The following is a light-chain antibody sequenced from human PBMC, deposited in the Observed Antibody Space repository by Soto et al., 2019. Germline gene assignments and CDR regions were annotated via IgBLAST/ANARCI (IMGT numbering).Light chain of an antibody. V-gene: IGKV1-5*03. CDR1: QSISSW. CDR3: QHWVDYLWT. Sequence: DIHLTQSPSTLSASVGDRVTITCRASQSISSWLAWYQQKPGKAPKLLIYMASTLESGVPSRFSGSGSGTEFTLTISRLQPDDFATYYCQHWVDYLWTFGQGTKVEIK. J-gene: IGKJ1*01. CDR2: MAS.